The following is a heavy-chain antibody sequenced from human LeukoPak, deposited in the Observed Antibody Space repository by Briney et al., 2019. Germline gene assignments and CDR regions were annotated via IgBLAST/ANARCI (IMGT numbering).Heavy chain of an antibody. CDR1: GFTFSSYG. J-gene: IGHJ4*02. CDR2: ISGSGGST. CDR3: AKDLRIWFGEDFDY. V-gene: IGHV3-23*01. D-gene: IGHD3-10*01. Sequence: GGSLRLSCAASGFTFSSYGMSWVRQAPGKGLEWVSAISGSGGSTYYADSVKGRFTISRDNSKNTLYLQMNSLRAEDTAVYYCAKDLRIWFGEDFDYWGQGTLVTVSS.